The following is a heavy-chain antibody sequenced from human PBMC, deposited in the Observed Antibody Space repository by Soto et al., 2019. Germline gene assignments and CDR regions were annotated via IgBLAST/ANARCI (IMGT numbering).Heavy chain of an antibody. CDR3: TRDRSTTLLDV. CDR2: ISGGSSYI. CDR1: GFTFITYS. D-gene: IGHD2-2*01. Sequence: EVQLVESGGGLVKPGGSLRLSCAASGFTFITYSITWVRQAPGKGLEWVSSISGGSSYIYYADSVKGRFTISRDNARNSLYLQMNSLRAEDTAVYYCTRDRSTTLLDVWGQGTTVTVSS. J-gene: IGHJ6*02. V-gene: IGHV3-21*06.